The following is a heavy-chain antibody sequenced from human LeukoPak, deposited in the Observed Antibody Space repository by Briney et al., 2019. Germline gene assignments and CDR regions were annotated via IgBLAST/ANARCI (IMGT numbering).Heavy chain of an antibody. Sequence: GGSLRLSCTASGFTFVSYAMSWVRQAPGKGLEWVSAISGSGGSTYYADSVKGRFTISRDSSKKTLYLQMNSLRAEDTAVYYCAKVSVWDGSGSYDYWGQGTLVTVSS. J-gene: IGHJ4*02. D-gene: IGHD3-10*01. V-gene: IGHV3-23*01. CDR1: GFTFVSYA. CDR3: AKVSVWDGSGSYDY. CDR2: ISGSGGST.